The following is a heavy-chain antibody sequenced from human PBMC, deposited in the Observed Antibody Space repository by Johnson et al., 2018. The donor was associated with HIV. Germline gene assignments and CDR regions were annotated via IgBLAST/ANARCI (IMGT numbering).Heavy chain of an antibody. V-gene: IGHV3-66*01. Sequence: VQLVECGGGLVRPGGSLRLSCVASGFAVSGYYMSWVRQAPGKGLAWVSVLFSGDTTYYADSVNGRFTIPRDNSKNTLYLQLNSRRAEDTAVYYSAKVVTSSSSYSEYAFDIWGQGTMVTVSS. CDR1: GFAVSGYY. CDR2: LFSGDTT. D-gene: IGHD6-13*01. J-gene: IGHJ3*02. CDR3: AKVVTSSSSYSEYAFDI.